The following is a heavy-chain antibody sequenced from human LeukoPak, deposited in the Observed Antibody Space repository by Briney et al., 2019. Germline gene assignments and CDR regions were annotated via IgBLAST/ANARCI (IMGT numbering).Heavy chain of an antibody. CDR3: ARFGPTVGDYHRGSDY. CDR1: GYTFTSYD. J-gene: IGHJ4*02. D-gene: IGHD4-17*01. CDR2: MNPNSGNT. V-gene: IGHV1-8*03. Sequence: ASVKVSCKASGYTFTSYDINWVRQATGQGLKWMGWMNPNSGNTGYAQKFQGRVTITRNTSISTAYMELSSLRSEDTAVYYCARFGPTVGDYHRGSDYWGQGTLVTVSS.